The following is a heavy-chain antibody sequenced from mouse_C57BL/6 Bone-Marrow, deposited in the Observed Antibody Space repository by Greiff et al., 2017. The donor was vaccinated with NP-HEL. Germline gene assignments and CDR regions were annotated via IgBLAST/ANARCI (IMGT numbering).Heavy chain of an antibody. V-gene: IGHV1-63*01. CDR2: IYPGGGYT. J-gene: IGHJ1*03. Sequence: VKLVESGAELVRPGTSVKMSCKASGYTFTNYWIGWAKQRPGHGLEWIGDIYPGGGYTNYNEKFKGKATLTADKSSSTAYMQFSSLTSEDSAIYYCARWLLRGYWYFDVWGTGTTVTVSS. D-gene: IGHD2-3*01. CDR1: GYTFTNYW. CDR3: ARWLLRGYWYFDV.